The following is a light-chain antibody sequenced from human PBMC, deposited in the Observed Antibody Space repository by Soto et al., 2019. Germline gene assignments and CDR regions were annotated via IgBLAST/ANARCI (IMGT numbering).Light chain of an antibody. Sequence: DIPMTQSPSPLSASVGDRVTITCRASQSISIWLAWYQQKPGKAPKLLIYKASGLESGVPSRFSGSGSGTEFTLTISSLQPDDFATYYCLQYNSYPWTFGQGTKVEIK. CDR2: KAS. CDR3: LQYNSYPWT. CDR1: QSISIW. V-gene: IGKV1-5*03. J-gene: IGKJ1*01.